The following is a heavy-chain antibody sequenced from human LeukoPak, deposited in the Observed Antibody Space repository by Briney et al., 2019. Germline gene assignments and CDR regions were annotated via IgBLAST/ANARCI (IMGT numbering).Heavy chain of an antibody. V-gene: IGHV4-34*01. D-gene: IGHD2-2*01. J-gene: IGHJ5*02. Sequence: PSETLSLTCAVYGGSFSGYYWSWIRQPPGKXXXXXXXXXHSXXTXXXXSXXXXXXXXXXXXXXXXSLKLSSVTAADTAVYYCARGRCVVVPAVRRRFDPWGQGTLVTVSS. CDR2: XXHSXXT. CDR3: ARGRCVVVPAVRRRFDP. CDR1: GGSFSGYY.